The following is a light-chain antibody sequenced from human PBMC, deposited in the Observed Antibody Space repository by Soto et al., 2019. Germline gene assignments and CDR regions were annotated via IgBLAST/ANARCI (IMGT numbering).Light chain of an antibody. J-gene: IGLJ2*01. V-gene: IGLV1-40*01. CDR3: QSYDNSRSGLEL. CDR2: GDN. CDR1: SSNIGARYD. Sequence: QYVLTQPPSVSGAPGQRVTISCTGSSSNIGARYDVYWYQQIPGTAPRLLIYGDNRRPSVVPDRFSASKSGTSASLAITGLQAEDEADYYCQSYDNSRSGLELFGGGTKVTVL.